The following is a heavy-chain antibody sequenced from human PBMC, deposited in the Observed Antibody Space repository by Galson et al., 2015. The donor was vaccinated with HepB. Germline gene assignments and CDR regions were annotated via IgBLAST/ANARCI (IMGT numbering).Heavy chain of an antibody. CDR2: NRKKGNSDTT. D-gene: IGHD3-10*01. CDR1: GFTFSDYY. Sequence: SLRLSCAASGFTFSDYYMDWVRQAPGRGLEWVGRNRKKGNSDTTECAASVKGRFTVSRDDSKNSLYLQINSLKTEDTALYHCARAGDSGIYTFDLWGQGVLVTVSS. V-gene: IGHV3-72*01. J-gene: IGHJ4*02. CDR3: ARAGDSGIYTFDL.